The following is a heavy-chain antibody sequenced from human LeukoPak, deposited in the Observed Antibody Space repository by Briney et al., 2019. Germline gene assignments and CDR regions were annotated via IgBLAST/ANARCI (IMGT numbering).Heavy chain of an antibody. CDR2: ISAYNGNT. CDR1: GYTFTSYG. Sequence: ASVKVSCNASGYTFTSYGSSWVRHAPGQGPEGRGWISAYNGNTNYAQKLLGRVTMTTHTSTSTAYMELRSLRSDDTAVYYCARDLRAVAGPDPLTFDYWGQGTLVTVSS. CDR3: ARDLRAVAGPDPLTFDY. J-gene: IGHJ4*02. V-gene: IGHV1-18*01. D-gene: IGHD6-19*01.